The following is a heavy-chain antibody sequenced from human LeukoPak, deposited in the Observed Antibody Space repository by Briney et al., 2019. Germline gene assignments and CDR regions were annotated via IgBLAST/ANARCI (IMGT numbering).Heavy chain of an antibody. CDR3: AKDPPQDYYDSSGYYDY. V-gene: IGHV3-23*01. CDR1: GFTFSSYA. J-gene: IGHJ4*02. CDR2: ISGSGGST. D-gene: IGHD3-22*01. Sequence: GGSLRLSCAASGFTFSSYAMSWVRQAPGKGLEWVSAISGSGGSTYYADSVKGRFTISRDNSKNTLYLQMNSLRAEDTAVYYCAKDPPQDYYDSSGYYDYWGQGTLVTVSS.